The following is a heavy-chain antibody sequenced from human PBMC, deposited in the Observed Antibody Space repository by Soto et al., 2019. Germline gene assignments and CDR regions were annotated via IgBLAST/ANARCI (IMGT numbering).Heavy chain of an antibody. Sequence: GAPVKLSSKASGYTFTCYAISWVRHSPGQRLEWMGWINPSGGNTRYAQKFQGRVTMTRDTSTSTVYMELSSLRSEDTAVYYCARGLVYDSIGYDFDYWGQGTPVLV. CDR1: GYTFTCYA. CDR3: ARGLVYDSIGYDFDY. V-gene: IGHV1-46*01. CDR2: INPSGGNT. J-gene: IGHJ4*02. D-gene: IGHD3-22*01.